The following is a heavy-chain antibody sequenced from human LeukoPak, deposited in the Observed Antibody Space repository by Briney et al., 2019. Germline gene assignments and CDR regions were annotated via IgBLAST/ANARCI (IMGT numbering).Heavy chain of an antibody. Sequence: GGSLRLSCAASGFTVSSNYMSWVRQAPGKGLEWVSVIYSGGSTYYADSVKGRFTISRDNSKNSLYLQMNSLRAEDTAVYYCARDGYYDSSGYYSGAFDIWGQGTMVTASS. V-gene: IGHV3-53*01. CDR1: GFTVSSNY. CDR3: ARDGYYDSSGYYSGAFDI. CDR2: IYSGGST. D-gene: IGHD3-22*01. J-gene: IGHJ3*02.